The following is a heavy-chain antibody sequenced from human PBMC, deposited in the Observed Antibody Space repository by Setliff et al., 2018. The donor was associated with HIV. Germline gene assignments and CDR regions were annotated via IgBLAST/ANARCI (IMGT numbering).Heavy chain of an antibody. Sequence: SETLSLTCSVSGYSITNGYYWGWFRQSPGKGLEWIGYIDNSGNTNYSPSLKSRITISRDTSKNQFSLKLNSVTAADAAVYYCARSTPSVGYISEHWGQGTLVTVSS. CDR1: GYSITNGYY. CDR2: IDNSGNT. J-gene: IGHJ4*02. D-gene: IGHD5-12*01. V-gene: IGHV4-59*01. CDR3: ARSTPSVGYISEH.